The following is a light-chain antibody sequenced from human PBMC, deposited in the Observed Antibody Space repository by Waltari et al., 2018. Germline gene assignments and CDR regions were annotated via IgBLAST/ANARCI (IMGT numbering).Light chain of an antibody. CDR1: SLRTYS. J-gene: IGLJ2*01. CDR3: ASRDPTANAVV. Sequence: SSELTQDPAVSVALGQTVRITCQGDSLRTYSADWYQQRPGQATFLVLFSTGDRPSGIPARFSGSSSRDTASLTITGTQAEDEADYYCASRDPTANAVVFGGGTKLTVL. CDR2: STG. V-gene: IGLV3-19*01.